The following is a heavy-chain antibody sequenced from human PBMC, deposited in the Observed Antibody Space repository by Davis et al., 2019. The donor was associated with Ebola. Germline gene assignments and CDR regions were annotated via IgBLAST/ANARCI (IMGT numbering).Heavy chain of an antibody. CDR3: AADRDKRGVVDLGYYGMDV. CDR2: IRYDGNNK. D-gene: IGHD2-15*01. Sequence: GESLKISCAASGFTFSDYGMHWVRQAPGKGLEWVAFIRYDGNNKDYTDSVKGRFTISRDNSKNTLYLQLNRLRPEDTAVYYCAADRDKRGVVDLGYYGMDVWGQGTTVTVSS. CDR1: GFTFSDYG. V-gene: IGHV3-30*02. J-gene: IGHJ6*02.